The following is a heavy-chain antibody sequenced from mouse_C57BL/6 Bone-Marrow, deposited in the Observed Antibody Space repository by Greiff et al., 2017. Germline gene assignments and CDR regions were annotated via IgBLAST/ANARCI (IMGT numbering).Heavy chain of an antibody. CDR2: IDPENGDT. CDR3: TTEGTYGGNYFDY. CDR1: GFNIKDDY. V-gene: IGHV14-4*01. Sequence: EVQLQQSGAELVRPGASVKLSCTASGFNIKDDYMHWVKQRPEQGLEWIGWIDPENGDTEYASKFQGKATITADTSSNTAYMQLSSLPSEDTAVYYCTTEGTYGGNYFDYWGQGTTLTVSS. D-gene: IGHD5-1*01. J-gene: IGHJ2*01.